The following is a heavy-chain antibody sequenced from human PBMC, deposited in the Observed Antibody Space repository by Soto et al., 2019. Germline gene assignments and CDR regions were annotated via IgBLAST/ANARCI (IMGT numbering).Heavy chain of an antibody. J-gene: IGHJ3*02. CDR2: ISYDGSNK. V-gene: IGHV3-30-3*01. D-gene: IGHD2-15*01. CDR3: ARFCSGGSCYAPGAFDI. CDR1: GFTFSSYA. Sequence: QVQLVESGGGVVQPGRSLRLSCAASGFTFSSYAMHWVRQAPGKGLEWVAVISYDGSNKYYADSVKGRFTISRDNSKNTLYLQMNSLRAEDTAVYYCARFCSGGSCYAPGAFDIWGQGTWSPSLQ.